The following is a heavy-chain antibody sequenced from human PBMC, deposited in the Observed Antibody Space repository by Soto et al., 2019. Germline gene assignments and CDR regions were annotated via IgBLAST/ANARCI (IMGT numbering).Heavy chain of an antibody. J-gene: IGHJ5*02. CDR1: GYTFTSYA. V-gene: IGHV1-3*01. CDR2: INAGNGNT. CDR3: ARERPTMVRGVIPGNWFDP. Sequence: ASVKVSCKASGYTFTSYAMHWVRQAPGQRLEWMGWINAGNGNTKYSQKFQGRVTITRDTSASTAYMELSSLRSEDTAVYYCARERPTMVRGVIPGNWFDPWGQGTLVTVSS. D-gene: IGHD3-10*01.